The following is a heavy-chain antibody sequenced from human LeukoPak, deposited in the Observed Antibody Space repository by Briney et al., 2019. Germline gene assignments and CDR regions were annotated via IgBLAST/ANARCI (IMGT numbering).Heavy chain of an antibody. CDR3: AKDSPPYYGSGIAY. D-gene: IGHD3-10*01. Sequence: PGGSLRLSCAASGFTFDDYAMHWVRQAPGRGLEWVSGISCNSGSIGYATSVKGRFTISRDNAKNSLYLQMTSLRAEDTALYYCAKDSPPYYGSGIAYWGQGTLVTVSS. J-gene: IGHJ4*02. CDR1: GFTFDDYA. V-gene: IGHV3-9*01. CDR2: ISCNSGSI.